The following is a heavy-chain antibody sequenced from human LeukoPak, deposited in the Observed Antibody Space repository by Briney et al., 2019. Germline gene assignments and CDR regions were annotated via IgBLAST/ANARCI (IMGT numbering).Heavy chain of an antibody. Sequence: GGSLRLSCAASGFTFSSYSMNWVRQAPGKGLEWVSYISSSSSTIYYADSVKGRFTISRDNAKNSLYLQMNGLRAEDTAVYYCARQGNDYMDVWGKGTTVTVSS. CDR1: GFTFSSYS. V-gene: IGHV3-48*01. CDR2: ISSSSSTI. CDR3: ARQGNDYMDV. J-gene: IGHJ6*03.